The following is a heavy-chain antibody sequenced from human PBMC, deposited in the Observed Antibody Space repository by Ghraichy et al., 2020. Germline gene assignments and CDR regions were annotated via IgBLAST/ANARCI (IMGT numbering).Heavy chain of an antibody. J-gene: IGHJ6*02. CDR1: GYTFTGYY. CDR3: ARVPCTNGVCYLNSLYYYYYGMDV. D-gene: IGHD2-8*01. Sequence: ASVKVSCKASGYTFTGYYMHWVRQAPGQGLEWMGWINPNSGGTNYAQKFQGRVTMTRDTSISTAYMELSRLRSDDTAVYYCARVPCTNGVCYLNSLYYYYYGMDVWGQGTTVTVSS. CDR2: INPNSGGT. V-gene: IGHV1-2*02.